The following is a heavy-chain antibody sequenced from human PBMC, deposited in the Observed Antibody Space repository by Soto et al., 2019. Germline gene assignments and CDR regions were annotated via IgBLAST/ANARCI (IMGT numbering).Heavy chain of an antibody. Sequence: SETLSLTCTVSGGSMRNYFWTWIRQPPGKGLGWIGYIHYSGTTSFFPSYNPSLRSRVTISEDTSKNQFSLKLLSVTTADTAVYFCAAGEASSRNLAPYYLDFWGQGTLVTVSS. J-gene: IGHJ4*02. D-gene: IGHD6-13*01. CDR3: AAGEASSRNLAPYYLDF. CDR2: IHYSGTT. V-gene: IGHV4-59*01. CDR1: GGSMRNYF.